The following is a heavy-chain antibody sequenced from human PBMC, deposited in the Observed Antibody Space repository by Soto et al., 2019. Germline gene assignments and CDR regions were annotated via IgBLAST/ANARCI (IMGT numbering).Heavy chain of an antibody. V-gene: IGHV4-59*12. CDR2: IYSSGST. D-gene: IGHD3-10*01. CDR1: GGSISNSY. Sequence: SEALSLTCTVSGGSISNSYWSWIRQSPGKGLEWIGYIYSSGSTNYNPSLKSRVTISVDTSKNQFSLKLGSVTAADTAVYYYARVFAFGGMDVWGQGTKVTVSS. J-gene: IGHJ6*02. CDR3: ARVFAFGGMDV.